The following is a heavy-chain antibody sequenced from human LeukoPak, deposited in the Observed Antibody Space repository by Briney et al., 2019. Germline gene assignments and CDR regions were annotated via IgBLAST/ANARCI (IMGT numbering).Heavy chain of an antibody. Sequence: PGGSLRLSCAASGFTFSSYAMSWVRQAPGKGLEWVSVISGSGGSTYYADSVKGRFTISRDNSKNTLYLQMNSLRAEDTAVYYCAKDSGSYGLAYFDYWGQGTLVTVSS. CDR2: ISGSGGST. D-gene: IGHD1-26*01. CDR1: GFTFSSYA. J-gene: IGHJ4*02. V-gene: IGHV3-23*01. CDR3: AKDSGSYGLAYFDY.